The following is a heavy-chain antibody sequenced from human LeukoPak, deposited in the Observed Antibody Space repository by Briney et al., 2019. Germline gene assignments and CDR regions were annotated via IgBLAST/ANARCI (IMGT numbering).Heavy chain of an antibody. D-gene: IGHD6-19*01. Sequence: SGGSLRLSCAASGFTFSSYAMSWVRQAPGKGLEWVSAISGSGGSTYYADSVKGRFTISRDNSKNTLYLQMNSLRAEDTAVYYCAKDLRQWLAYYFDYWGQGTLVTVSS. J-gene: IGHJ4*02. CDR1: GFTFSSYA. CDR2: ISGSGGST. CDR3: AKDLRQWLAYYFDY. V-gene: IGHV3-23*01.